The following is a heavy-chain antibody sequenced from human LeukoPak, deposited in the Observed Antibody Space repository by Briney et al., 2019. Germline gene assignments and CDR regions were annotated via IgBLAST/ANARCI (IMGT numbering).Heavy chain of an antibody. Sequence: SETLSLTCTVSGGSISSYYWSWIRQPPGKGLEWIGYIYYSGSTNYNPSLKSRVTISVDTSKNQFSLKLSSVTAADTAVYYCARLKRGYCSSTSCLGWFDPWGQGTLVTVSS. J-gene: IGHJ5*02. D-gene: IGHD2-2*01. CDR3: ARLKRGYCSSTSCLGWFDP. CDR1: GGSISSYY. CDR2: IYYSGST. V-gene: IGHV4-59*12.